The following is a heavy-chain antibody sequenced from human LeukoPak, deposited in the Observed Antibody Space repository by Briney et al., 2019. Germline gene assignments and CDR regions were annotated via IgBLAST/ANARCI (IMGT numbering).Heavy chain of an antibody. V-gene: IGHV4-59*02. D-gene: IGHD2-2*02. J-gene: IGHJ4*02. CDR3: ARLRPLLDQLLYFAFDS. Sequence: TSSETLSLTCTVSNASVSSHFWAWVRQPPGKGLDWIGYVHHSGSTNYNPVLRSRVTMSLDTSKNHFSLTLTSVTAADTAIFYCARLRPLLDQLLYFAFDSWGQGTLVSVSS. CDR1: NASVSSHF. CDR2: VHHSGST.